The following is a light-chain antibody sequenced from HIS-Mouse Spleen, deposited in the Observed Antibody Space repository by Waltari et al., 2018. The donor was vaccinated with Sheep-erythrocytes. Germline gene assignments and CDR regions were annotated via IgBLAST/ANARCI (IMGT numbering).Light chain of an antibody. CDR1: QSVSSY. V-gene: IGKV3-11*01. CDR3: QQRSNWYT. Sequence: EIVLTQSPATLSLSPGERATLSCRASQSVSSYFAWYQQKHGQAPKLLIYDASNRATGIPARFSGSGSGTDFTLTISSLEPEDFAVYYCQQRSNWYTFGQGTKLEIK. CDR2: DAS. J-gene: IGKJ2*01.